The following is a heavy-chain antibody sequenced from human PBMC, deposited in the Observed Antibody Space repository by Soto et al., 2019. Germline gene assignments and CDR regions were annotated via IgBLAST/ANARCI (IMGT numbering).Heavy chain of an antibody. CDR2: INPNSGGT. CDR3: ARDTYDFWSGYPTYYYYGMDV. Sequence: ASVKVSCKASGYTFTGYYMHWVRQAPGQGLEWMGWINPNSGGTNYAQKFQGRVTMTRDTSISTAYMELSRLRSDDTAVYYCARDTYDFWSGYPTYYYYGMDVWGQGTTVTV. CDR1: GYTFTGYY. V-gene: IGHV1-2*02. J-gene: IGHJ6*02. D-gene: IGHD3-3*01.